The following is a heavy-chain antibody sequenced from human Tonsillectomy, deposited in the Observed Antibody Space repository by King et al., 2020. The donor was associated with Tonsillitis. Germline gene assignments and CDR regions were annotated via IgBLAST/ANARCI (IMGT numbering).Heavy chain of an antibody. CDR3: ASFPRDCSSTSCLGY. CDR1: GFTFSSYW. D-gene: IGHD2-2*01. J-gene: IGHJ4*02. CDR2: INSDGSNT. V-gene: IGHV3-74*01. Sequence: EVQLVESGGGLVQPGGSLRLSCAASGFTFSSYWMHWVRQAPGKGLVWVSRINSDGSNTNYADSVKGRFTISRDNPKNTLYLQMNSLRAEATAVYYCASFPRDCSSTSCLGYWGQGTLVTVSS.